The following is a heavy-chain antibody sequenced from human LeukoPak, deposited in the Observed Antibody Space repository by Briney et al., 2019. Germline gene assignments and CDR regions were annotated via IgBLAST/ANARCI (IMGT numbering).Heavy chain of an antibody. CDR2: ISSSSSYI. CDR3: ARSPLRYFDWLSI. V-gene: IGHV3-21*04. CDR1: GFTFSSYS. J-gene: IGHJ4*02. D-gene: IGHD3-9*01. Sequence: PGGSLRLSCAASGFTFSSYSMNWVRQAPGKGLEWVSSISSSSSYIYYADSVKGRFTISRDNSKNTLYLQMNSLRAEDTAVYYCARSPLRYFDWLSIWGQGTLVTVSS.